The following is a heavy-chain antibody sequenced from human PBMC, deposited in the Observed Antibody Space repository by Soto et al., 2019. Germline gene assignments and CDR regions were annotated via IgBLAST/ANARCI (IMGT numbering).Heavy chain of an antibody. V-gene: IGHV1-18*01. CDR3: ARDRVCSGGSCRTGNWFDP. J-gene: IGHJ5*02. Sequence: QVQLVQSGAEVKKPGASVKVSCKASGYTCTSYGISWVRQAPGQGLEWMGWISAYNGNTNYAQKLQGRVTMTTDTSTSTAYMELRSLRSDDTAVYYCARDRVCSGGSCRTGNWFDPWGQGTLVTVSS. D-gene: IGHD2-15*01. CDR2: ISAYNGNT. CDR1: GYTCTSYG.